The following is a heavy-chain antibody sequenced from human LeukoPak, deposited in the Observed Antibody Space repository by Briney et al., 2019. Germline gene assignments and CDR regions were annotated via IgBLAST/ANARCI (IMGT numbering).Heavy chain of an antibody. CDR3: ARDGSGWFGWFDP. J-gene: IGHJ5*02. Sequence: SVKVSCKASGGTFSSYAINWVRQAPGQGLEWMGGIIPIFGTANYAQKFQGRVTITADKSTSTAYMELSRLRSDDTAVYYCARDGSGWFGWFDPWGQGTLVTVSS. V-gene: IGHV1-69*06. CDR1: GGTFSSYA. CDR2: IIPIFGTA. D-gene: IGHD6-19*01.